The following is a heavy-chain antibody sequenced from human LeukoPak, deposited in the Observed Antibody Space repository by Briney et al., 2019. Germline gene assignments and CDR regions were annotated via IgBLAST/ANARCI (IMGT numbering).Heavy chain of an antibody. Sequence: ASVKVSCKASGYTFTSYDINWVRQATGQGLEWMGWMNPNSSNTGYAQKFQGRVTMTRNTSISTAYMELSSLRSEDTAVYYCARSDTAMDDFDYWGQGTLVTVSS. CDR1: GYTFTSYD. CDR3: ARSDTAMDDFDY. V-gene: IGHV1-8*01. J-gene: IGHJ4*02. D-gene: IGHD5-18*01. CDR2: MNPNSSNT.